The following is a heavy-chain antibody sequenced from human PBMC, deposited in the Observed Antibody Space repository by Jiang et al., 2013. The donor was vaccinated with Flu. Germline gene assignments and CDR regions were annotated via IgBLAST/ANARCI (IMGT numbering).Heavy chain of an antibody. V-gene: IGHV3-30*01. J-gene: IGHJ4*02. CDR1: A. CDR3: ARASCSSTSCYLFDY. D-gene: IGHD2-2*01. CDR2: ISYDGSNK. Sequence: AMHWVRQAPGKGLEWVAVISYDGSNKYYADSVKGRFTISRDNSKNTLYLQMNSLRAEDTAVYYCARASCSSTSCYLFDYWGQGTLVTVSS.